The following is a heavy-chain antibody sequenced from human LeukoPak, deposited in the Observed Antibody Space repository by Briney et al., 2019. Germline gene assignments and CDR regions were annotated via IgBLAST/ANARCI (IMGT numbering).Heavy chain of an antibody. V-gene: IGHV3-11*01. D-gene: IGHD2-15*01. CDR2: ISSSGSTI. J-gene: IGHJ6*03. CDR3: ARLWWPPYYYYMDV. Sequence: PGGSLRLSCAASGFTFSDYYMSWIRQAPGKGLEWVSYISSSGSTIYYADSVKGRFTISRDNAKNSLYLQMNSLRAEDTAVYYCARLWWPPYYYYMDVWGKGTTVTVSS. CDR1: GFTFSDYY.